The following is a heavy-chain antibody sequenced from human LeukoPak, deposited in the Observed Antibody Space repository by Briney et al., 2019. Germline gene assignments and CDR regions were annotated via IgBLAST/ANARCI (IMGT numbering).Heavy chain of an antibody. CDR1: GCSISSYY. CDR2: IYYSGST. D-gene: IGHD2-2*01. J-gene: IGHJ4*02. CDR3: ARRVSASGRDYFDY. V-gene: IGHV4-59*08. Sequence: PSETLSLTCTVSGCSISSYYWSWFRQSPGKGLEWIGYIYYSGSTTYNPSIKSRVTISLDTSKSHYSLRLTSMTAADTAVYYCARRVSASGRDYFDYWGQGTLVTVSS.